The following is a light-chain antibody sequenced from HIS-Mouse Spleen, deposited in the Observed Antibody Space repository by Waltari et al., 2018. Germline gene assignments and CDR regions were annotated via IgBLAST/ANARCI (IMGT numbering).Light chain of an antibody. V-gene: IGLV1-47*01. J-gene: IGLJ3*02. CDR2: RNN. Sequence: QSVLTQPPSASGTPGQRVTISCSGSSSTIGSNYVYWYQPLPGTAPKLLIYRNNQRPSGVPDRFSGSKSGTSASLAISGLRSEDEADYYCAAWDDSLSGPVFGGGTKLTVL. CDR3: AAWDDSLSGPV. CDR1: SSTIGSNY.